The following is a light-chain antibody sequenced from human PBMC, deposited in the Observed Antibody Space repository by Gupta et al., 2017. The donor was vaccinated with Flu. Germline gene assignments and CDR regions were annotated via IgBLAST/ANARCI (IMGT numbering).Light chain of an antibody. CDR2: EAS. CDR1: RDIDTR. Sequence: MLTQSPATLSVSPRESLSLSCRASRDIDTRLAWYQQKPGQSPRLLIYEASTRATGVAARFSGSGSGTEFTLIVSTVQSEDSAVYFCQQYYMWPPLTFGGGTKVEI. CDR3: QQYYMWPPLT. J-gene: IGKJ4*01. V-gene: IGKV3-15*01.